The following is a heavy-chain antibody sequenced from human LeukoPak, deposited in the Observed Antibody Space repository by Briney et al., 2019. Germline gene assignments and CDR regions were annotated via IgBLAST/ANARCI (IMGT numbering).Heavy chain of an antibody. CDR2: IRSKLNGYAT. V-gene: IGHV3-73*01. D-gene: IGHD6-19*01. CDR1: GFTCSGSV. J-gene: IGHJ4*02. Sequence: GGSLQHSCSASGFTCSGSVMHWLRQASGKGLEWVGRIRSKLNGYATVYAASVKGRFTISRDDSKNTAYLQMNSLKTEDTAMYYCTREGSGWYTDYLGEGTLVTVSS. CDR3: TREGSGWYTDY.